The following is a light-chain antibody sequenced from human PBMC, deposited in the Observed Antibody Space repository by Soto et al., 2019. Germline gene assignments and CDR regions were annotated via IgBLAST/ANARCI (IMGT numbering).Light chain of an antibody. V-gene: IGKV1-39*01. CDR3: QQIYRIPWT. CDR1: QSISSY. Sequence: DIQMTQSPSSLSASVGDRVTITCRASQSISSYLNWYQQKPGKAPKVLIYAASSLQSGIPSRFSGSGSGTDFTLTISSMQPEDFATYYCQQIYRIPWTFGQGTKVEIK. J-gene: IGKJ1*01. CDR2: AAS.